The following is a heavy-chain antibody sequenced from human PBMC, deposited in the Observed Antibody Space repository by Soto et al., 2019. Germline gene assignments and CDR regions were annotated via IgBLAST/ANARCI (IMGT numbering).Heavy chain of an antibody. CDR2: IIPILGIA. CDR1: GGTFSSYT. V-gene: IGHV1-69*02. Sequence: QVQLVQSGAEVKKPGSSVKVSCKASGGTFSSYTISWVRQAPGQGLEWMGRIIPILGIANYAQKFQGRVTITADKATSTAYMDLSSLRSEDTAVYYCGESSGSNFDYWGQGTLVTVSS. CDR3: GESSGSNFDY. J-gene: IGHJ4*02. D-gene: IGHD3-22*01.